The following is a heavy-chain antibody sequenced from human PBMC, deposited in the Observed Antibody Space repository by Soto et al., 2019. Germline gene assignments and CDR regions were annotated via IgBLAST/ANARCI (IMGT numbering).Heavy chain of an antibody. CDR2: VSYDGNTK. D-gene: IGHD2-15*01. CDR1: GFTFTSYS. V-gene: IGHV3-30-3*01. CDR3: ARRYGTNPGAFDI. J-gene: IGHJ3*02. Sequence: QAQLAESGGGVVQTGRSLRLSCADSGFTFTSYSMHWVRQAPGRGLEWVAVVSYDGNTKFYAYSVKGRFTISRDNSNDMLYLQMNSLRAEDTAVYYCARRYGTNPGAFDIWGQGTMVTVSS.